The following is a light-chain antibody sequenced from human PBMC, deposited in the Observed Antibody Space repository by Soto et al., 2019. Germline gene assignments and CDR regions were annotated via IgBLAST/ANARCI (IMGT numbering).Light chain of an antibody. V-gene: IGKV3-15*01. Sequence: EIVMTQSPATLSVSPGERVTLSCRASQDIRSSLAWYQQKPGQAPRLLIYGASIRATGVPARFSASGSGTDFTLTISDVQPEDFALYYCHQRQSWPRTFGQGTKVDIK. CDR3: HQRQSWPRT. CDR1: QDIRSS. J-gene: IGKJ1*01. CDR2: GAS.